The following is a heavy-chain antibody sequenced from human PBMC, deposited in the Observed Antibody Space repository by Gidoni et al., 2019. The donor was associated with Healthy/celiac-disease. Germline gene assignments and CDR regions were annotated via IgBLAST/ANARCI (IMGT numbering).Heavy chain of an antibody. CDR3: ASTGIVVVADRAPYYYGMDV. CDR1: GGSISSYY. CDR2: IYYSGST. Sequence: QVQLQESGPGLVKPSETLSLTCTVSGGSISSYYWSWIRQPPGKGLEWIGYIYYSGSTNYNPSLKSRVTISVDTSKNQFSLKLSSVTATDTAVYYCASTGIVVVADRAPYYYGMDVWGQGTTVTVSS. J-gene: IGHJ6*02. D-gene: IGHD2-15*01. V-gene: IGHV4-59*01.